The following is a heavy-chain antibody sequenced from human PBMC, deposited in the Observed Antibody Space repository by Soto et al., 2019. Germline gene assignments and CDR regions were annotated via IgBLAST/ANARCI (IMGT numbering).Heavy chain of an antibody. CDR2: IHYRGVI. D-gene: IGHD4-17*01. CDR3: ARAPAGEYGH. J-gene: IGHJ4*01. Sequence: PSETLSLTCNVSGGSVSDYYWSWIRQAPGKGLEWIGYIHYRGVINYNPSLKSRVTMSVDPSKNQFSLNLRSVTTADTAVYFCARAPAGEYGHCGHGPLVTAPS. V-gene: IGHV4-59*02. CDR1: GGSVSDYY.